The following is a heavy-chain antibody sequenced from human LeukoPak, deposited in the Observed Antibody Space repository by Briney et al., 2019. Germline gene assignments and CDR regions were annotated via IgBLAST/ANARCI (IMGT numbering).Heavy chain of an antibody. CDR1: GGSISSGGYS. CDR3: ARAGSSGYYGYSDY. D-gene: IGHD3-22*01. Sequence: PSETLSLTCAVSGGSISSGGYSWSWIRQPPGTGLEWIGYIYHSGSTYYNPSLKSRVTISVDRSKNQFSLKLSSVTAADTAVYYCARAGSSGYYGYSDYWGQGTLVTVSS. V-gene: IGHV4-30-2*01. J-gene: IGHJ4*02. CDR2: IYHSGST.